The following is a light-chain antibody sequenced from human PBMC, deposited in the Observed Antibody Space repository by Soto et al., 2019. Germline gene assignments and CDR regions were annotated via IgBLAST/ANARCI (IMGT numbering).Light chain of an antibody. CDR2: GAS. CDR3: QQHGSSPRT. J-gene: IGKJ4*01. CDR1: QSVSSSY. Sequence: EIVLTQSPGTLSSSPGERATLSCRASQSVSSSYLAWYQQKPGQAPRLLIYGASSRDTGIPARFSGSGSGTDFTLTISRLEPEDVAVYYCQQHGSSPRTFGGGTKVEIK. V-gene: IGKV3-20*01.